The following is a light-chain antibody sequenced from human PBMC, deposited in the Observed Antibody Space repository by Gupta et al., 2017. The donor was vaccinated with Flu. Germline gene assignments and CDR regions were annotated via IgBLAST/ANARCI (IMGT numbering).Light chain of an antibody. CDR1: SSNIGSNY. CDR3: AAWDDSLSVL. V-gene: IGLV1-47*01. Sequence: QSVLTQPPSASGTPGQRVTISCSESSSNIGSNYVYWYQQLPGTAPKLPIYRNNQRPSGVPDRFSGSKSGTSASLAISGLRSEDEADYYCAAWDDSLSVLFGGGTKLTVL. J-gene: IGLJ2*01. CDR2: RNN.